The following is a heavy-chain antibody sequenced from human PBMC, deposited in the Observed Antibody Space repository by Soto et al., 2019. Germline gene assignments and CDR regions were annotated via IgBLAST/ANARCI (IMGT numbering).Heavy chain of an antibody. CDR2: TNPSGGST. J-gene: IGHJ6*02. Sequence: ASVKVSCKASGYTFTSYYMHWVRQAPGQGLEWMGITNPSGGSTSYAQKFQGRVTMTRDTSTSTVYMELSSLRSEDTAVYYCARDGIAVAGYYYYGMDVWGQGTTVTVSS. CDR3: ARDGIAVAGYYYYGMDV. CDR1: GYTFTSYY. D-gene: IGHD6-19*01. V-gene: IGHV1-46*01.